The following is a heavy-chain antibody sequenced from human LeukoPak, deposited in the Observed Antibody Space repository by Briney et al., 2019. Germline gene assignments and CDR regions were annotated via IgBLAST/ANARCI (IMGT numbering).Heavy chain of an antibody. V-gene: IGHV3-21*01. CDR3: ASPIGRDDFDY. CDR2: ISSSSSYI. CDR1: GFTLSSYS. D-gene: IGHD5-24*01. Sequence: GGSLRLSCAASGFTLSSYSMNWVRQAPGKGLEWVSSISSSSSYIYYADSVKGRFTISRDNAKNSLHLQMNSLRAEDTAVYYCASPIGRDDFDYWGQGTLVTVSS. J-gene: IGHJ4*02.